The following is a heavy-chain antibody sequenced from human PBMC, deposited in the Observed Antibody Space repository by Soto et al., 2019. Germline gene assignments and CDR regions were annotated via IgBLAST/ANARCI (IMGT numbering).Heavy chain of an antibody. Sequence: GGSLRLSCAASGFTFSDYYMSWIRQAPGKGLEWVSYISSSGSTIYYADSVKGRFTIPRDNAKNSLYLQMNSLRAEDTAVYYCARRPNSYGSRYYYYGMDVWGQGTTVTVSS. D-gene: IGHD5-18*01. V-gene: IGHV3-11*01. CDR3: ARRPNSYGSRYYYYGMDV. J-gene: IGHJ6*02. CDR2: ISSSGSTI. CDR1: GFTFSDYY.